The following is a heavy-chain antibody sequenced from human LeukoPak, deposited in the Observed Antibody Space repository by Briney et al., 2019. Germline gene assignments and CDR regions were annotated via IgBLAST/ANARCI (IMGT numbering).Heavy chain of an antibody. CDR3: ARVRCGGDCFLYYYYYMDV. CDR2: ISGYNGNT. V-gene: IGHV1-18*01. D-gene: IGHD2-21*01. Sequence: ASVKVSCKASGYTFTSYGISWVRQAPGQGLEWMGWISGYNGNTNYAQKLQGRVTMTTDTSTSTAYMELRSLRSDDTAVYYCARVRCGGDCFLYYYYYMDVWGKGTTVTVSS. CDR1: GYTFTSYG. J-gene: IGHJ6*03.